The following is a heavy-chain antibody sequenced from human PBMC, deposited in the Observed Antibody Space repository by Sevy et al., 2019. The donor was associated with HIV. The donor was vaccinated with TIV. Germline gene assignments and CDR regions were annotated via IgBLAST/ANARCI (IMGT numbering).Heavy chain of an antibody. CDR3: TKDPPVYGDFPYGMDV. Sequence: GGSLRLSCAASGFIFDYYGMHWVRQAPGKGLESVALISHDGSKKYYADSVKGRFTISRDNSKNTLYLQMNTLRRDDTAAYFCTKDPPVYGDFPYGMDVWGQGTTVTVSS. D-gene: IGHD4-17*01. CDR1: GFIFDYYG. V-gene: IGHV3-30*18. J-gene: IGHJ6*02. CDR2: ISHDGSKK.